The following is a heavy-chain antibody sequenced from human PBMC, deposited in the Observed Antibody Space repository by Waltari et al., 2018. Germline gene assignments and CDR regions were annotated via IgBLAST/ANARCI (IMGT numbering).Heavy chain of an antibody. V-gene: IGHV3-33*06. CDR3: AKTGSSSSLDY. CDR1: GFTFRSYG. Sequence: QVQLVASGGGVVQPGRSLRLSCAASGFTFRSYGMHWVRQAPGKGLEWVAVIWYDGSNKYYADSVKGRFTISRDNSKNTLYLQMNSLRAEDTAVYYCAKTGSSSSLDYWGQGTLVTVSS. CDR2: IWYDGSNK. D-gene: IGHD6-13*01. J-gene: IGHJ4*02.